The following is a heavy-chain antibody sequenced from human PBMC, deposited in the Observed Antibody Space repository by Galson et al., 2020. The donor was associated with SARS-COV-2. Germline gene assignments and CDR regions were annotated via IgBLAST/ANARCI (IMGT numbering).Heavy chain of an antibody. CDR1: GFTSTSHA. CDR3: GKYCLAASGYYFDY. Sequence: GGSLRPSFAASGFTSTSHAMSWARQAPARGLEWVPSISSSGRSTYYGDSVKDRFTISRDNSKNTLYLKMNSLGTEDTAVYYCGKYCLAASGYYFDYGGQGALAIVSS. CDR2: ISSSGRST. J-gene: IGHJ4*02. D-gene: IGHD6-13*01. V-gene: IGHV3-23*01.